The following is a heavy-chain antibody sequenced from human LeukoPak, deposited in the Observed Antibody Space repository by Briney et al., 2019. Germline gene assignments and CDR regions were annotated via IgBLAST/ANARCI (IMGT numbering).Heavy chain of an antibody. V-gene: IGHV4-34*01. J-gene: IGHJ4*02. Sequence: SETLSLTCAVYGGSFSGYYWSWIRQPPGKGLEWIGEINHSGSTNYNPSLKSRVTISVGTSKNQFSLKLSSVTAADTAVYYCARRGTWLLRYFDFWGQGTLVTVSS. CDR1: GGSFSGYY. CDR2: INHSGST. D-gene: IGHD3-22*01. CDR3: ARRGTWLLRYFDF.